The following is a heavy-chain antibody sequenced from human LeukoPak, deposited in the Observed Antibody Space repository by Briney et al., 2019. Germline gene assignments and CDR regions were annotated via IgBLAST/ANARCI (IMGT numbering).Heavy chain of an antibody. CDR2: IYYSGST. Sequence: SETLSLTCTVSGGSISSYYWSWIRQPPGKGLEWIGYIYYSGSTNYNPSLKRRVTISVDKSKNHFSLKLSSVTAADTAVYYCARDRRSWFDPWGQGTLVTVSS. CDR3: ARDRRSWFDP. CDR1: GGSISSYY. V-gene: IGHV4-59*01. J-gene: IGHJ5*02.